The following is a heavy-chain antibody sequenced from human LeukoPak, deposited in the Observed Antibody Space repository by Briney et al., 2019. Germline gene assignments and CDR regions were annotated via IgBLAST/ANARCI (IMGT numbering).Heavy chain of an antibody. V-gene: IGHV3-30*03. D-gene: IGHD3-10*01. Sequence: QPGGSLRLSCAASGFTFSSYGMHWVRQAPGKGLEWVAVISYDGSNKYYADSVKGRFTISRDNSKNTLYLQMNSLRAEDTAVYYCARAPTMVRGVYFDYWGQGTLVTVSS. CDR2: ISYDGSNK. CDR3: ARAPTMVRGVYFDY. J-gene: IGHJ4*02. CDR1: GFTFSSYG.